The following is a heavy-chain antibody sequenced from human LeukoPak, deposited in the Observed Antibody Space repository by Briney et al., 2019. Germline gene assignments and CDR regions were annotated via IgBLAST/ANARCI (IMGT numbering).Heavy chain of an antibody. CDR1: GFTFSSYG. D-gene: IGHD6-6*01. V-gene: IGHV3-33*03. J-gene: IGHJ3*02. CDR3: AKGEYSSSASAFDI. Sequence: PGGSLRLSCAASGFTFSSYGMHWVRQAPGKGLEWVAVIWYDGSNKYYADSVKGRFTISRDNAKNSLYLQMNSLRAEDMALYYCAKGEYSSSASAFDIWGQGTMVTVSS. CDR2: IWYDGSNK.